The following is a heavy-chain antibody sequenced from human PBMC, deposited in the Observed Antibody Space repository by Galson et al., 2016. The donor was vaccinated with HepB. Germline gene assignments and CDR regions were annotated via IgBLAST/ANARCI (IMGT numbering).Heavy chain of an antibody. CDR2: INLSGVT. V-gene: IGHV4-34*01. CDR1: GDSFKGYY. Sequence: LSLTCAVSGDSFKGYYCTWFRQSPGRGLEWIGEINLSGVTNFNPSLRSRVSMSVDTSKNQVFLTVTSVTAADTAVYFCARGVDFWGQGTLVIVSS. J-gene: IGHJ4*02. CDR3: ARGVDF.